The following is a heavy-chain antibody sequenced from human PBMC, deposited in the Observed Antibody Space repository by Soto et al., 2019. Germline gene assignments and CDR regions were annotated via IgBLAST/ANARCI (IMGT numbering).Heavy chain of an antibody. CDR1: GDSISSSNW. D-gene: IGHD3-10*01. J-gene: IGHJ5*02. V-gene: IGHV4-4*02. Sequence: SETLSLTCAVSGDSISSSNWWSWVRQPPGKGLEWIGEIYHSGNTNYNPSLKSRVTISVDTSKNQFSLTLSSVTAADTAVYYCARGERTYYYGSGSYYNAEPKARGRSGWFDPWGQGTLVTVSS. CDR3: ARGERTYYYGSGSYYNAEPKARGRSGWFDP. CDR2: IYHSGNT.